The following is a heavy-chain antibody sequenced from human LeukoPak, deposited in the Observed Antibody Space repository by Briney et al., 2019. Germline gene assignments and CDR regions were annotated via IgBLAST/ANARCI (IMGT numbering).Heavy chain of an antibody. CDR3: ARDGGYCSGGSCYPLDYFDY. D-gene: IGHD2-15*01. Sequence: GRSLRLSCAASGFTFSSYGMHWVRQAPGKGLEWVAVIWYDGGNKYYADSVKGRFTISRDNSKNTLYLQMNSLRAEDTAVYYCARDGGYCSGGSCYPLDYFDYWGQGTLVTVSS. CDR2: IWYDGGNK. J-gene: IGHJ4*02. CDR1: GFTFSSYG. V-gene: IGHV3-33*01.